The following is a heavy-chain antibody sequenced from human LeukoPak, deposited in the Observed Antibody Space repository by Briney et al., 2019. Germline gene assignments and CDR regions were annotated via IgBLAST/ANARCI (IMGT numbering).Heavy chain of an antibody. Sequence: SGPALVKPTQTLTLTCTFSGFSLSTSGMCVSWIRQPPGKALEWLARIDWDDDKYYSTSLKTRLTISKDTSKNQVVLTMTNMDPVDTATYYCARLDCSSTSCYFDYWGQGTLVTVSS. V-gene: IGHV2-70*11. D-gene: IGHD2-2*01. CDR3: ARLDCSSTSCYFDY. J-gene: IGHJ4*02. CDR2: IDWDDDK. CDR1: GFSLSTSGMC.